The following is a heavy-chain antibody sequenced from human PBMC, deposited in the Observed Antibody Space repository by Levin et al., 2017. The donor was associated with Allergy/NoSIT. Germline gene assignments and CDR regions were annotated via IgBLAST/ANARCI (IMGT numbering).Heavy chain of an antibody. CDR1: GYTFTSYD. V-gene: IGHV1-8*01. CDR3: ARVRAKTAALGYYMDV. Sequence: ASVKVSCKASGYTFTSYDINWVRQATGQGLEWMGWMNPNSGNTGYAQKFQGRVTMTRNTSISTAYMELSSLRSEDTAVYYCARVRAKTAALGYYMDVWGKGTTVTVSS. D-gene: IGHD6-13*01. CDR2: MNPNSGNT. J-gene: IGHJ6*03.